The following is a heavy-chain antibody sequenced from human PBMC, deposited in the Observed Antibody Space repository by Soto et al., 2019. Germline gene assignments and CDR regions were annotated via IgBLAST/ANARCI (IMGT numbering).Heavy chain of an antibody. Sequence: SVKVSCKASGGTFSSYSISWVRQAPGQGLEWMGGIIPIFGTANYAQKFQGRVTITADESTSTAYMELSSLRSEDTAVYYCATLIAARPRYYYYMEVWGKGTTVTVS. J-gene: IGHJ6*03. CDR3: ATLIAARPRYYYYMEV. CDR1: GGTFSSYS. CDR2: IIPIFGTA. V-gene: IGHV1-69*13. D-gene: IGHD6-6*01.